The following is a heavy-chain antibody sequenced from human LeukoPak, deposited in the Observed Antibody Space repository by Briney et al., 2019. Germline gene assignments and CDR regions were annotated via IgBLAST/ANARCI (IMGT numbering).Heavy chain of an antibody. J-gene: IGHJ5*02. CDR2: ISSSGSTI. D-gene: IGHD1-26*01. Sequence: GGSLTLSCAASGFTFSDYYMSWIRQAPGKGLEWVSYISSSGSTIYYADSVKGRFTISRDNAKNSLYLQMNSPRAEDTAVYYCAVSVGATSEWFDPWGQGTLVTVSS. V-gene: IGHV3-11*04. CDR1: GFTFSDYY. CDR3: AVSVGATSEWFDP.